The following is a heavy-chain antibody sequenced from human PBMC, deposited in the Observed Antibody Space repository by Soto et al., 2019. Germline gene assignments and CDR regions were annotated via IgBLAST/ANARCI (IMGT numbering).Heavy chain of an antibody. CDR3: ARPPFPGCINAICYPLDF. J-gene: IGHJ4*02. V-gene: IGHV1-46*01. D-gene: IGHD2-8*01. Sequence: ASVKVSCKASGYTFTHYYIHWVRQAPGQGLEWMGMINPSGGSTSYAQKFQGRLTMTTDTSTNTVYMELSSLRSEDTAVYYCARPPFPGCINAICYPLDFWGQGAQVTVSS. CDR2: INPSGGST. CDR1: GYTFTHYY.